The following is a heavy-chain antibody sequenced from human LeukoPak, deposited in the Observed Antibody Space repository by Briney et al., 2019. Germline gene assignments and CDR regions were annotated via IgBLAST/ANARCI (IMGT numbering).Heavy chain of an antibody. V-gene: IGHV3-74*01. CDR3: GRPIYDTRNSLDV. CDR1: GLTFSTYW. CDR2: INGEGNRT. J-gene: IGHJ6*02. D-gene: IGHD2/OR15-2a*01. Sequence: GGSLRLSCAASGLTFSTYWMHWVRQVPGKGLMWVARINGEGNRTNYADSVRGRFTISRDNTKNTQYLQMDSLTGEDTALYYCGRPIYDTRNSLDVWGQGTTVTVSS.